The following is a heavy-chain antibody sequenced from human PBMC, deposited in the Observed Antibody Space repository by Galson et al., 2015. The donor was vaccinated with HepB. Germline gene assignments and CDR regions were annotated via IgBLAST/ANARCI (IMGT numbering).Heavy chain of an antibody. D-gene: IGHD3-16*02. CDR1: GYTLTELS. CDR2: FDPEDGET. Sequence: SVKVSCKVSGYTLTELSMHWVRQAPGKGLEWMGGFDPEDGETIYAQKFQGRVTMTEDTSTDTAYMELSSLRSEDTAVYYCATAIFDYVWGSYRYRWFDPWGQGTLVTVSS. J-gene: IGHJ5*02. V-gene: IGHV1-24*01. CDR3: ATAIFDYVWGSYRYRWFDP.